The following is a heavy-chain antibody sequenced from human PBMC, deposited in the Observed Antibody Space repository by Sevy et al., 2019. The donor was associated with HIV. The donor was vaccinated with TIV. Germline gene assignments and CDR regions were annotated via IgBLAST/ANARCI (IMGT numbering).Heavy chain of an antibody. CDR1: GFTFSSYA. J-gene: IGHJ4*02. V-gene: IGHV3-30-3*01. CDR2: ISYDGSNK. Sequence: GGSLRLSCAASGFTFSSYAMHWVRQAPGKGLEWMAVISYDGSNKYYADPVKGRFTISRDNSKNTLYLQMNSLRAEDTAVYYCASSPRYWGQGTLVTVSS. CDR3: ASSPRY.